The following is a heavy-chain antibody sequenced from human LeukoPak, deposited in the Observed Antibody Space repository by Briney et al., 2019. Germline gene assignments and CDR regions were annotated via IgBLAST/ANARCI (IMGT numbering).Heavy chain of an antibody. CDR3: ARIPYGDLRFDP. D-gene: IGHD4-17*01. V-gene: IGHV4-31*03. J-gene: IGHJ5*02. CDR2: IYYSGST. Sequence: PSETLSLTCTVSGGSISSGGYYWSWIRQHPGKGLEWIGYIYYSGSTYYNPSLKSRVTISVDTSKNQFSLKLSSVTAADTAVYYCARIPYGDLRFDPWGQGTLVTVSS. CDR1: GGSISSGGYY.